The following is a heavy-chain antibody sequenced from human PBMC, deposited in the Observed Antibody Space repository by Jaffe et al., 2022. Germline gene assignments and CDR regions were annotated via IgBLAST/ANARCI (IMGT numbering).Heavy chain of an antibody. CDR2: IKQDGSEK. V-gene: IGHV3-7*05. Sequence: EVQLVESGGGLVQPGGSLRLSCAASGFTFSNYWMNWVRQAPGKGLEWVANIKQDGSEKYYVDSVKGRFTISRDNAKNSLYLQMNSLRAEDTAVYYCARDTYCGGDCSRGYFQHWGQGTLVTVSS. CDR3: ARDTYCGGDCSRGYFQH. J-gene: IGHJ1*01. CDR1: GFTFSNYW. D-gene: IGHD2-21*02.